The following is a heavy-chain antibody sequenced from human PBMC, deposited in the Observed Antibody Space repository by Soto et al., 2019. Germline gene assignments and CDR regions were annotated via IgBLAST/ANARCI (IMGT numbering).Heavy chain of an antibody. J-gene: IGHJ4*02. CDR2: INTGNGNT. V-gene: IGHV1-3*04. Sequence: GASVKVSCKASGYSFTSYGMNWVRQAPGRGLEWMGWINTGNGNTKYSQKFQGRVIIERATYASTAYMELSSLRSDDTAVYYCARGGYFDSSNYLAYWGLGTLVTVSS. CDR1: GYSFTSYG. D-gene: IGHD3-22*01. CDR3: ARGGYFDSSNYLAY.